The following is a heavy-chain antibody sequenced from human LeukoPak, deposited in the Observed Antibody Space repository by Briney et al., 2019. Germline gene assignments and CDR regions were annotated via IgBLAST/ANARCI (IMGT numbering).Heavy chain of an antibody. CDR2: INNSRST. V-gene: IGHV4-34*01. Sequence: SEALSLTCAVDGGSFSGYYWSWIRQPPGKGLEWIGEINNSRSTNYNPSIKSRVTISVDTSKNQSSLKMSSVTAADTAVYYCARSSRRSSGWYSDWFDPWGQGTLVTVSS. CDR3: ARSSRRSSGWYSDWFDP. CDR1: GGSFSGYY. J-gene: IGHJ5*02. D-gene: IGHD6-19*01.